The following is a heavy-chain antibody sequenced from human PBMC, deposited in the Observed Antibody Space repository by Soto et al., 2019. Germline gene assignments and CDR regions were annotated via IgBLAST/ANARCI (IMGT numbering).Heavy chain of an antibody. V-gene: IGHV3-74*01. CDR3: ARVPTGKYGVWNY. CDR1: GFTFSSYW. J-gene: IGHJ4*02. CDR2: INPGGSIT. Sequence: PGGSLRLSCAASGFTFSSYWMHWVRQAPGKGLVWVSRINPGGSITAYADSVKGRFTISRDNAKNTLYLQMNTLRGDDTAVYYCARVPTGKYGVWNYWGQRTLVTVSS. D-gene: IGHD2-8*01.